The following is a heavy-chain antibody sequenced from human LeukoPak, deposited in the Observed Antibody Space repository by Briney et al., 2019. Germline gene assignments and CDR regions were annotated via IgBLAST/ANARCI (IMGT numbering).Heavy chain of an antibody. D-gene: IGHD2-2*02. CDR1: GFTFSSYW. V-gene: IGHV3-7*01. J-gene: IGHJ4*02. Sequence: PGGSLRLSCAASGFTFSSYWMSWVRQAPGKGLEWVVNIKQDGSEKNYVDSGKGRFTISRDNAKNSLYLQMNRLRAEDTAVYYCARCERGRRPIPDYWGQGTLVTVSS. CDR3: ARCERGRRPIPDY. CDR2: IKQDGSEK.